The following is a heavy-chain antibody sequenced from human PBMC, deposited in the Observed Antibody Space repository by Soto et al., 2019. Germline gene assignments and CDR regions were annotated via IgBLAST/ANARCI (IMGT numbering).Heavy chain of an antibody. CDR2: IIPIFGTA. V-gene: IGHV1-69*12. J-gene: IGHJ6*02. Sequence: QVQLVQSGAEVKKPGSSVKVSCKASGGTFSSYAISWVRQAPGQGLEWMGGIIPIFGTANYAQKFQGRVTIPADEPTSTAYMEPSSLRSEDTAVYYCARHPVSGSYAYYYGMDVWGQGTTVTVSS. CDR3: ARHPVSGSYAYYYGMDV. CDR1: GGTFSSYA. D-gene: IGHD1-26*01.